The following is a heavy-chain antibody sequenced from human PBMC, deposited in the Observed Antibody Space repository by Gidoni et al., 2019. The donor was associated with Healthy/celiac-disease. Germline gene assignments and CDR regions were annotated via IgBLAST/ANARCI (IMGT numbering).Heavy chain of an antibody. D-gene: IGHD6-13*01. CDR2: ILYDGSNN. V-gene: IGHV3-33*01. CDR3: SRDRSSSWYGGWFDP. J-gene: IGHJ5*02. CDR1: GFTVSSYG. Sequence: QVQLVESGGGGGQPGRATRLSCAATGFTVSSYGRHWVRQAPGKGLEWVAVILYDGSNNCYADSGKGRFTISRDNSKNALYLQMNSLRAEDTAVYYCSRDRSSSWYGGWFDPWGQGTLVTVSS.